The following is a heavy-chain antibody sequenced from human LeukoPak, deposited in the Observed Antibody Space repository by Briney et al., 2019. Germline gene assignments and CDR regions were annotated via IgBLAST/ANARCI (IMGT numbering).Heavy chain of an antibody. CDR3: VRGFGEFLVY. J-gene: IGHJ4*02. CDR2: IYYSGST. D-gene: IGHD3-10*01. CDR1: GGSISSYY. V-gene: IGHV4-59*12. Sequence: PSETLSLTCTVSGGSISSYYWSWIRQPPGKGLEWIGYIYYSGSTNYNPSLKSRVTMSVDTSKNQFSLKLSSVTAADTAVYYCVRGFGEFLVYWGQGTLVTVSS.